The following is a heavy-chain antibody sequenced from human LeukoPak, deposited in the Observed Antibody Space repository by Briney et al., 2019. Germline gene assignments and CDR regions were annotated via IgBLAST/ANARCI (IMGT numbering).Heavy chain of an antibody. J-gene: IGHJ4*02. CDR2: ISSRSRAI. Sequence: GGSLRLSCATSGFTFSSYSMSWVRQAPGKGLEWISYISSRSRAIYYADSVKGRFTISRDNAKNSLYLQMNSLRDEDTAVYYCARDPTRYASTTVGASNFDYWGQGTLVTVSS. CDR1: GFTFSSYS. D-gene: IGHD4-23*01. CDR3: ARDPTRYASTTVGASNFDY. V-gene: IGHV3-48*02.